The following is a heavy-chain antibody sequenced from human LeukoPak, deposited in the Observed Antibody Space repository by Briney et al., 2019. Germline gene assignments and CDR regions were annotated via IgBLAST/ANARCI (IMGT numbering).Heavy chain of an antibody. CDR2: ISGSGGAT. CDR1: GFTFSSHA. J-gene: IGHJ5*01. D-gene: IGHD3-10*01. Sequence: GGSLRLSCAASGFTFSSHAMSWVRQAPGKGLEWVSAISGSGGATTYADSVKGRFTISRDNSKNTLYLQMNSLRAEDTAIYYCAKHGRSSGGPYNRFDSWGQGPLVTVSS. V-gene: IGHV3-23*01. CDR3: AKHGRSSGGPYNRFDS.